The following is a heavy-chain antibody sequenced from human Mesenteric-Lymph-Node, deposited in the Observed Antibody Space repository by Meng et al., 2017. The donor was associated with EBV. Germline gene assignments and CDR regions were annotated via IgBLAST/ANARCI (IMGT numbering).Heavy chain of an antibody. CDR3: ARGQQGASYAFDY. J-gene: IGHJ4*02. D-gene: IGHD1-26*01. Sequence: QVQLVQAGAEVKKPGASVKCSCEASGYTFTSYAMHWVRQAPGQRLEWMGWINAGNGNTKYSQKFQGRVTITRDTSASTAYMELSSLRSEDTAVYYCARGQQGASYAFDYWGQGTLVTVSS. CDR1: GYTFTSYA. V-gene: IGHV1-3*01. CDR2: INAGNGNT.